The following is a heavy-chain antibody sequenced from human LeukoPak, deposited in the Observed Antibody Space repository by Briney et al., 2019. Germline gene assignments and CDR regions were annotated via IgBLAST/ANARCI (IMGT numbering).Heavy chain of an antibody. CDR1: GYNFTNYW. D-gene: IGHD5-24*01. Sequence: PGESLQISCKGSGYNFTNYWIGWVRQMPGKGLEWMGIIYPGDSDTTYSPSFQGQVTISADKSISTAYLQWSSLKASDTAMYYCARRRDGYNYVGTDYWGQGTLVTVSS. V-gene: IGHV5-51*01. CDR3: ARRRDGYNYVGTDY. CDR2: IYPGDSDT. J-gene: IGHJ4*02.